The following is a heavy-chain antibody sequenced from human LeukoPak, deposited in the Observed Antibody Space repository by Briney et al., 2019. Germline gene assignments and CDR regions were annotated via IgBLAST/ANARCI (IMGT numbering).Heavy chain of an antibody. CDR1: GGSISSYY. CDR2: IYYSGST. Sequence: SETLSLTCTVSGGSISSYYWSWIRQPPGKGLEWIGYIYYSGSTNYNPSLKSRVTISVDTSKNQFSLKLSSVTAAGTAVYYCARDSSLHYDILTGYTPRYGMDVWGQGTTVTVSS. V-gene: IGHV4-59*01. CDR3: ARDSSLHYDILTGYTPRYGMDV. D-gene: IGHD3-9*01. J-gene: IGHJ6*02.